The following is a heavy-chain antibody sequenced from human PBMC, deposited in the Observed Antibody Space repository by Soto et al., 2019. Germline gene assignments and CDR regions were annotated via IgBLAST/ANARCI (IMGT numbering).Heavy chain of an antibody. CDR1: GGSISSGGYS. J-gene: IGHJ4*02. D-gene: IGHD4-4*01. V-gene: IGHV4-30-2*01. CDR3: ARGMTTVTTLDY. CDR2: IYHSGST. Sequence: QLQLQESGSGLVKPSQTLSLTCAVSGGSISSGGYSWSWIRQPPGKGLEWIGYIYHSGSTYYNPSLKSRITISIDRSKNQLALKLSSVTAADTAVYYCARGMTTVTTLDYWGQGTLVTVSS.